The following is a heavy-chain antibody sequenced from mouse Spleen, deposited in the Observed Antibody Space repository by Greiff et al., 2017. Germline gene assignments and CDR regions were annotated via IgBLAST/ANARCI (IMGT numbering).Heavy chain of an antibody. V-gene: IGHV5-9-3*01. J-gene: IGHJ3*01. Sequence: DVHLVESGGGLVKPGGSLKLSCAASGFTFSSYAMSWVRQTPEKRLEWVATISSGGSYTYYPDSVKGRFTISRDNAKNTLYLQMSSLRSEDTAMYYCARGIYGNSWFAYWGQGTLVTVSA. CDR2: ISSGGSYT. CDR1: GFTFSSYA. CDR3: ARGIYGNSWFAY. D-gene: IGHD2-1*01.